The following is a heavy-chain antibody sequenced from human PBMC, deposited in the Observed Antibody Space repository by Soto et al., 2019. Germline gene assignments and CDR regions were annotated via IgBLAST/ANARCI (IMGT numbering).Heavy chain of an antibody. Sequence: GGSLRLSCATSGFTFSNYAMSWVRQAPGKGLEWVSAISGSGAGTYYADSVKGRFTFSRDNSKNTLFLQMNSLSADDTAVYYFAKDSRGYYRRFDYWGQGTLVTVSS. D-gene: IGHD3-22*01. CDR1: GFTFSNYA. J-gene: IGHJ4*02. V-gene: IGHV3-23*01. CDR2: ISGSGAGT. CDR3: AKDSRGYYRRFDY.